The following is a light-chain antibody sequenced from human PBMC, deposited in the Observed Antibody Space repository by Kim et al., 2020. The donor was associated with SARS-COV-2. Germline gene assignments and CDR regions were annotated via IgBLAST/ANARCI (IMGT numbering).Light chain of an antibody. CDR2: ENN. J-gene: IGLJ3*02. CDR1: SGSSASNY. CDR3: QSYDSGIWV. V-gene: IGLV6-57*03. Sequence: NFMLTQPHSVSESPGKTVTISCTRSSGSSASNYVQWNQQRPGSAPTAVIYENNRRPSGVPDRFSGSIDSSSSSASLSISGLKTEDEADYYCQSYDSGIWVFGGGTQLTVL.